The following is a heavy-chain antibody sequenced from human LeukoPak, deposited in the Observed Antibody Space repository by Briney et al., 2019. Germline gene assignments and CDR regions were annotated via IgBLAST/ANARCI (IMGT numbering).Heavy chain of an antibody. Sequence: GGALRLSCAASGCTFSSYSMNWVRQAPGKGLEWVSSISSSSSYIYYADSVKGRFTISRDNAKNSLYLQMNSLRAEDTAVYYCARDRGKGWLSEVTYYYYGMDVWGQGTTVTVSS. CDR2: ISSSSSYI. D-gene: IGHD3-22*01. CDR3: ARDRGKGWLSEVTYYYYGMDV. V-gene: IGHV3-21*01. J-gene: IGHJ6*02. CDR1: GCTFSSYS.